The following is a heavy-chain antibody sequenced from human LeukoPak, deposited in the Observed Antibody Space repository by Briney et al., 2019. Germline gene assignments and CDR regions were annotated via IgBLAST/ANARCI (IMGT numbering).Heavy chain of an antibody. J-gene: IGHJ4*02. D-gene: IGHD6-19*01. CDR1: GFTFSSYE. CDR2: ISSGSTI. CDR3: ARDSIAVAGAPFDY. V-gene: IGHV3-48*03. Sequence: GGSLRLSCAASGFTFSSYEMNWVRQAPGKGLEWVSYISSGSTIYDADSVKGRFTISRDNAKNSLYLQMNSLRAEDTAVYYCARDSIAVAGAPFDYWGQGTLVTVS.